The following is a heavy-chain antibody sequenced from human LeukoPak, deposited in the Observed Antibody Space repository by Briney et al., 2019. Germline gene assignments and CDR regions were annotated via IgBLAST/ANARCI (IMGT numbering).Heavy chain of an antibody. Sequence: PGGSLRLSCVASGFTFSNHNMHWVRQAPGKGLEWVAVISYDGNNEFYADSVRGRFSISRDTSKNTLYLQVNSLRPEDTAIYYCARGGANTNAFDFWGQGTMVTVSS. CDR3: ARGGANTNAFDF. V-gene: IGHV3-30-3*01. D-gene: IGHD1-26*01. CDR2: ISYDGNNE. J-gene: IGHJ3*01. CDR1: GFTFSNHN.